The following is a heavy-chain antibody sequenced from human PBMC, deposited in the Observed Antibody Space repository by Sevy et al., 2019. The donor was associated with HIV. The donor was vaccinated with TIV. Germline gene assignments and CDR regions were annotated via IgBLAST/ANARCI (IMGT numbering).Heavy chain of an antibody. CDR3: ASSIAAAGTDYYYGMDV. D-gene: IGHD6-13*01. CDR2: IYPGDSDT. CDR1: GYSFTSYW. Sequence: GESLKISCKGSGYSFTSYWIGWVRQMPGKGLEWMGIIYPGDSDTRYSPSFQGQVTISADKSISTAYLQWSSLKASDTAMYYCASSIAAAGTDYYYGMDVRGQGTTVTVSS. J-gene: IGHJ6*02. V-gene: IGHV5-51*01.